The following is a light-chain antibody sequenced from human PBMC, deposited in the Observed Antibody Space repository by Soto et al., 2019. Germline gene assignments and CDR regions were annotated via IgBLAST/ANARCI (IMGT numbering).Light chain of an antibody. V-gene: IGLV1-44*01. CDR1: SSNIETNT. CDR3: AVWDDSLSGMI. J-gene: IGLJ2*01. Sequence: QSVLTQPPSASRTPGQRVTISCSGSSSNIETNTVDWYQHLPGTAPKVLIFNNNQRPSGVPDRFSGSKSGTSASLAISGLQSEDDAHYYCAVWDDSLSGMIFGGGTKLTVL. CDR2: NNN.